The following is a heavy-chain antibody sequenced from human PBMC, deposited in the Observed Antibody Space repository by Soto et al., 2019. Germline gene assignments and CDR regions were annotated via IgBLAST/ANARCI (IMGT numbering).Heavy chain of an antibody. J-gene: IGHJ4*02. CDR1: GFTFSSYS. CDR3: VRDSFGY. D-gene: IGHD3-10*01. V-gene: IGHV3-48*01. CDR2: ISSSSSAI. Sequence: GGSLRLSCAASGFTFSSYSMNWVRQAPGKGLEWVSYISSSSSAIYYADSVKGRFTISRDNAKNSLYLQLNSLRAEDTAVYHCVRDSFGYWGQGTPVTVSS.